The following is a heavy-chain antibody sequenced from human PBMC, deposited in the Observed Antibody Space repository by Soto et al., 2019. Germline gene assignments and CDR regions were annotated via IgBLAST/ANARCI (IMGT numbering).Heavy chain of an antibody. V-gene: IGHV3-23*01. CDR3: ARVAVMPDS. CDR2: ISASGGST. J-gene: IGHJ4*02. D-gene: IGHD3-16*01. Sequence: EVQLLESGGGLEQPGGSLRLSCAASGFTFDSFAMTWVRQAPGKGLEWVSAISASGGSTFYADSVKGRFTISRDSSKNTLYLQMNSLRAEDTAVYYCARVAVMPDSWGQGTLVTVSS. CDR1: GFTFDSFA.